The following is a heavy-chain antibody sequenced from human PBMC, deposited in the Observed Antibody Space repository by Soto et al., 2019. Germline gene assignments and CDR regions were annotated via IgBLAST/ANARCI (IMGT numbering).Heavy chain of an antibody. CDR2: IYYSGST. V-gene: IGHV4-59*01. Sequence: QVQLQESGPGLVKPSETLSLTCTVSGGSISSYYWSWIRQPPGKGLEWIGYIYYSGSTNYNPSLKSRVTISVDTSKNQFSLKLSSVTSADTAVYYCAVYRGSSSWYNWFDPWGQGTLVTVSP. D-gene: IGHD6-13*01. J-gene: IGHJ5*02. CDR3: AVYRGSSSWYNWFDP. CDR1: GGSISSYY.